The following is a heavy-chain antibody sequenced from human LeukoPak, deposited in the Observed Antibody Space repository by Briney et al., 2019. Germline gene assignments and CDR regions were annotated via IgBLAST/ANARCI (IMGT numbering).Heavy chain of an antibody. CDR2: ISYDGSNK. CDR1: GFTFSSYG. CDR3: AKEAEIVVVPAALDY. J-gene: IGHJ4*02. Sequence: PGGSLRLSCAASGFTFSSYGMHWVRQAPGKGLEWVAVISYDGSNKYYADSVKGRFTISRDNSKNTLYLQMNSLRAEDTAVYYCAKEAEIVVVPAALDYWGQGTLVTVSS. D-gene: IGHD2-2*01. V-gene: IGHV3-30*18.